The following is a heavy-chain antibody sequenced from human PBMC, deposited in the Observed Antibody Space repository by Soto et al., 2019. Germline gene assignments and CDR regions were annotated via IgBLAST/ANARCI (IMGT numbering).Heavy chain of an antibody. D-gene: IGHD7-27*01. Sequence: GSLRLFCAASGFTFTIFAMSWVRQSPGKGLEWVSTISGSGGSTYYADAVKGRFTISRDNSMGTLYLQMKSLRVEDTAIYYCAKEVSLGSTVDLGYWGQGTLVTVS. CDR1: GFTFTIFA. V-gene: IGHV3-23*01. CDR2: ISGSGGST. J-gene: IGHJ4*02. CDR3: AKEVSLGSTVDLGY.